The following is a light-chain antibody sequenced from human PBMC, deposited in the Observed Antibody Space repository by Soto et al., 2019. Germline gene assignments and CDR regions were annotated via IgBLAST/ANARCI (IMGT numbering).Light chain of an antibody. Sequence: EIVLTQSPGTLSLSPGEIASLSCKASQSVSSSYLAWYQQKPGQAPRLLIYGASNRATGIPDRFSGSGSGKDFTLTISRLEPEDFAVYYCQQYAGSPRTFGGGTKVEIK. V-gene: IGKV3-20*01. CDR1: QSVSSSY. CDR2: GAS. J-gene: IGKJ4*01. CDR3: QQYAGSPRT.